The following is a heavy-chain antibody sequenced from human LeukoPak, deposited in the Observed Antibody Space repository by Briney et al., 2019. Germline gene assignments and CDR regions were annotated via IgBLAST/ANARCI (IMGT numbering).Heavy chain of an antibody. CDR2: INYIGKT. V-gene: IGHV4-39*07. J-gene: IGHJ2*01. Sequence: SETLSLTCTVSGGSISSYYWGWIRQPPGKELEWLTSINYIGKTYYNPSLKSRVTTSIDTSKNQFSLKLSSVTAADTAVYYCARVYYSSSYDYWYFDLWGRGTLVTVSS. CDR3: ARVYYSSSYDYWYFDL. D-gene: IGHD6-13*01. CDR1: GGSISSYY.